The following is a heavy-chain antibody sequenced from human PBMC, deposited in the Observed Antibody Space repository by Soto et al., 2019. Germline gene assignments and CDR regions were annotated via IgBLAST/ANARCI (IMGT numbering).Heavy chain of an antibody. CDR1: GFTFSSYG. CDR2: ISYDGSDK. V-gene: IGHV3-30*03. CDR3: GAGQYFSDY. Sequence: QVQLVESGGGVVQPGRSLRLSCAASGFTFSSYGMHWVRQAPGKGLEWVALISYDGSDKYHADSLKGRFTISRDNSKNTLYLKMNSLRVEDTAVYYCGAGQYFSDYWGQGTLVTVSS. J-gene: IGHJ4*02.